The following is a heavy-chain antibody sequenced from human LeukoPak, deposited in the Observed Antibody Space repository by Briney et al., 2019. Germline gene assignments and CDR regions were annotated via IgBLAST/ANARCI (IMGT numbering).Heavy chain of an antibody. CDR2: VSHEGSSK. J-gene: IGHJ4*02. Sequence: GLSLRLSCAASGYPFSGSDIHWVRQAPGKGLEWVAFVSHEGSSKFYAESVKGRFGISRDNSKSTTYLQMNGLRADDTAVYYCAKTTGGWPRFFDHWGQGTLVAVSS. D-gene: IGHD6-19*01. CDR3: AKTTGGWPRFFDH. CDR1: GYPFSGSD. V-gene: IGHV3-30*18.